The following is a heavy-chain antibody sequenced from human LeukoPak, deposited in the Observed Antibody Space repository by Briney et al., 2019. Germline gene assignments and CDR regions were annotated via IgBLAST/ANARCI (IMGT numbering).Heavy chain of an antibody. D-gene: IGHD3-10*01. CDR2: ISSSSNTI. Sequence: GGSLRLSCAASGFTFSDYSMSWVRQAPGKGLEWVSYISSSSNTIYYADSVRGRFTISRDNAENSLYLQMNSLRDEDTAVYYCARAPMVRGVITSFDQWGQGTLVTVPS. V-gene: IGHV3-48*02. CDR3: ARAPMVRGVITSFDQ. CDR1: GFTFSDYS. J-gene: IGHJ4*02.